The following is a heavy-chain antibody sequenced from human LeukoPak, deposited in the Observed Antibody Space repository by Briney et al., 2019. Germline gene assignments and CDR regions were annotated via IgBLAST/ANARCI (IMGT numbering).Heavy chain of an antibody. CDR3: AKSMSTVTTSPF. J-gene: IGHJ4*02. V-gene: IGHV3-23*01. CDR1: GFTFSSYA. D-gene: IGHD4-17*01. Sequence: GGSLRLSCPASGFTFSSYAMSWVRQAPGKGLEWVSTIGSTGSNTYYTDSVKGRFTISRDNSKNTLYLQINGLRADDTAVYYCAKSMSTVTTSPFWGQGTLVTVSS. CDR2: IGSTGSNT.